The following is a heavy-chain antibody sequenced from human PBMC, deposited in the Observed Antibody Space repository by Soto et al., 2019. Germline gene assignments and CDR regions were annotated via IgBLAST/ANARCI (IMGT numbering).Heavy chain of an antibody. CDR2: ISSSGSTI. J-gene: IGHJ2*01. D-gene: IGHD6-19*01. V-gene: IGHV3-11*01. CDR1: GFTFSDYY. CDR3: ARDYYFFGYSSGYPPWYFDL. Sequence: QVQLVESGGGLVKPGGSLRLSCAASGFTFSDYYMSWIRQAPGKGLEWVSYISSSGSTIYYADSVKGRFTISRDNAKNSLDLQMNSLRAEDTAVYYCARDYYFFGYSSGYPPWYFDLWGRGTLVTVSS.